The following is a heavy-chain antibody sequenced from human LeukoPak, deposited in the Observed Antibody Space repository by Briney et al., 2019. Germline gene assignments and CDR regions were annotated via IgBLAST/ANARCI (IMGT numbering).Heavy chain of an antibody. D-gene: IGHD5-18*01. CDR3: ARRGYSYGVG. V-gene: IGHV4-34*01. CDR1: GGSFSGYY. Sequence: SETLSLTCAVYGGSFSGYYWSWIRQPPGKGLEWIGEINHSGSTNYNPSLKSRVTISVDTSKNQFSLKLSSVTAADTAVYYCARRGYSYGVGWGQGTLVTVSS. CDR2: INHSGST. J-gene: IGHJ4*02.